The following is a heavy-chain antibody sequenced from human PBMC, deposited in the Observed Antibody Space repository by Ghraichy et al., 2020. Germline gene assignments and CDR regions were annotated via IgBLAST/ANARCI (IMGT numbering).Heavy chain of an antibody. CDR3: AKDERGAVVS. CDR1: SDSMTSHYYY. Sequence: SQTLSLTCTVSSDSMTSHYYYWNWIRQHPGRGLEWIGYIYHSGSAYYNPSLKSRVSMSVDTSKNQFSLNLRSVTAADTAVYYCAKDERGAVVSWGPGTLVTVAS. V-gene: IGHV4-31*03. CDR2: IYHSGSA. J-gene: IGHJ4*02.